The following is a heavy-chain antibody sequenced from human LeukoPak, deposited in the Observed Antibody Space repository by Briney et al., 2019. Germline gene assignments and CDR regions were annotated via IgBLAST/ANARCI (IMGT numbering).Heavy chain of an antibody. CDR1: GYTFTSYG. CDR3: ARSQSSWYDLYYFDY. V-gene: IGHV1-18*01. CDR2: ISAYYGNT. Sequence: ASVKVSCKASGYTFTSYGISWVRQAPGQGLEWMGWISAYYGNTNYAQKLQGRVTMTTDTSTGTAYMELRSLRSDDTAVYYCARSQSSWYDLYYFDYWGQGTLVTVSS. J-gene: IGHJ4*02. D-gene: IGHD6-13*01.